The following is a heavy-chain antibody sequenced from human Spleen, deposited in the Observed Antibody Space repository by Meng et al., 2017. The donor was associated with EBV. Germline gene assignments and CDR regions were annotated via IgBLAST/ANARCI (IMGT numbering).Heavy chain of an antibody. CDR3: ARTEVAGP. D-gene: IGHD6-19*01. CDR2: ISSSGYKK. Sequence: QFQLVEAGGGLVKPGGSLRLSWEGSGFSFSDYYMSWIRQAPGKGLEWVSYISSSGYKKYYADSVKGRFTISRDNAQNLLFLQMDSLRADDTAVYYCARTEVAGPWGQGTLVTVSS. J-gene: IGHJ5*02. CDR1: GFSFSDYY. V-gene: IGHV3-11*01.